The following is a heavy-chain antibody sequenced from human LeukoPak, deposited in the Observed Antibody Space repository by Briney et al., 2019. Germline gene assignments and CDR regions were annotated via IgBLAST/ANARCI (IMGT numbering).Heavy chain of an antibody. V-gene: IGHV3-11*01. Sequence: GGSLRLSCAASGFTFSDYYMSWIRQAPGKGLEWVSYISRSGSSIYYEDSVKGRFTISRDNAKNSLYLQMNSLRAEDTAVYYCSRSFTISSSWYNDIWGQGTMVTVS. D-gene: IGHD6-13*01. CDR3: SRSFTISSSWYNDI. CDR1: GFTFSDYY. CDR2: ISRSGSSI. J-gene: IGHJ3*02.